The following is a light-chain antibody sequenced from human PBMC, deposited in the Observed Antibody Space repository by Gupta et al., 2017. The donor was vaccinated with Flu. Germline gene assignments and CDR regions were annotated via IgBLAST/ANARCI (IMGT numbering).Light chain of an antibody. V-gene: IGLV1-51*02. CDR3: GTWDASLDNGRV. J-gene: IGLJ1*01. CDR2: ENN. Sequence: QSVLTQPPSVSAAPGQAVTISCPGSNSNIGRNYASWYQQLPGTAPKLLIYENNKRPSGIPDRFSGSKSGTSATLSITGLQTGDEAEYYCGTWDASLDNGRVCGSGTKVTVL. CDR1: NSNIGRNY.